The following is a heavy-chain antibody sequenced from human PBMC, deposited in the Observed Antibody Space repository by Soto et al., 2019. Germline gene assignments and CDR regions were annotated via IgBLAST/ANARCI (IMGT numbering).Heavy chain of an antibody. CDR3: GCCWYYYYYGMDV. V-gene: IGHV1-69*02. D-gene: IGHD2-15*01. CDR2: IIPILGIA. Sequence: QVQLVQSGAEVKKPGSSVKVSCKASGGTFSSYTISWVRQAPGQGLEWMGRIIPILGIANYAQKFQGRVTITADKSTSTSDMELSSLRSEDTAVYYCGCCWYYYYYGMDVWGQGTTVTVSS. CDR1: GGTFSSYT. J-gene: IGHJ6*02.